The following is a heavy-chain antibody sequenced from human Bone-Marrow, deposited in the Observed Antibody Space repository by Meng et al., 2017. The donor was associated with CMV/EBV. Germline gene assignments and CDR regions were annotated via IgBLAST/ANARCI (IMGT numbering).Heavy chain of an antibody. CDR2: ISSSSSYI. J-gene: IGHJ3*02. Sequence: GESLKISCAASGFTFSSYWMHWVRQAPGKGLEWVSSISSSSSYIYYAASVKGRFTISRDNAKNSLYLQMNSLRAEDTAVYYCASFGSADILTGDPGVAFDIWGQGTMVTVSS. CDR1: GFTFSSYW. CDR3: ASFGSADILTGDPGVAFDI. D-gene: IGHD3-9*01. V-gene: IGHV3-21*01.